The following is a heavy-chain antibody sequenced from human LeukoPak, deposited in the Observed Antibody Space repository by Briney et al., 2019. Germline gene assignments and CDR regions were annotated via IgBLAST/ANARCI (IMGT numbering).Heavy chain of an antibody. CDR3: ARDDYGGNPGAFDI. Sequence: SETPSLTCTVSGGSISSYYWSWIRQPPGKGLEWIGYIYYSGSTNYNPSLKSRVTISVDTSKNQFSLKLSSVTAADTAVYYCARDDYGGNPGAFDIWGQGTMVTVSS. J-gene: IGHJ3*02. V-gene: IGHV4-59*01. CDR1: GGSISSYY. D-gene: IGHD4-23*01. CDR2: IYYSGST.